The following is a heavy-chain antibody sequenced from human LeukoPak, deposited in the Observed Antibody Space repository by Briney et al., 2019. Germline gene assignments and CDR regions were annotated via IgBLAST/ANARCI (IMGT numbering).Heavy chain of an antibody. CDR2: VLRSENT. V-gene: IGHV4-4*02. CDR1: GGSISSSNW. D-gene: IGHD2/OR15-2a*01. CDR3: ARGSYQDFLPNY. J-gene: IGHJ4*02. Sequence: SGTLSLTCAVSGGSISSSNWWSWIRQPPGKGLEWIGYVLRSENTNYSPSLSSRVTISVDASKNQFSLKLTSLTAADTAVYYCARGSYQDFLPNYWSQGTLVTVSS.